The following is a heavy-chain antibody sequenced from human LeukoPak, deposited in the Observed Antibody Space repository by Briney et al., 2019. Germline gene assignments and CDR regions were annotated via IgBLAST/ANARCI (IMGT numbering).Heavy chain of an antibody. CDR3: AKDRGYSYGSGDYFDY. CDR1: GFTFSSYE. Sequence: PGGSLRLSCAASGFTFSSYEMNWVRQAPGKGLEWVSYISSSGSTIYYADSVKGRFTISRDNSKNTLYLQMNSLRAEDTAVYYCAKDRGYSYGSGDYFDYWGQGTLVTVSS. J-gene: IGHJ4*02. CDR2: ISSSGSTI. D-gene: IGHD5-18*01. V-gene: IGHV3-48*03.